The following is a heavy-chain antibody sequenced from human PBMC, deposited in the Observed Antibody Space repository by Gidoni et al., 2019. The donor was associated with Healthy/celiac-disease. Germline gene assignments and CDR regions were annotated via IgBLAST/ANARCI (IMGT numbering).Heavy chain of an antibody. Sequence: EVQLVESGGGLVKPGGSLRLSCAASGFNFSNAWMSWVRQAPGKGLEWVGRIKSKTDGGTTDYAAPVKGRFTISRDDSKNTLYLQMNSLKTEDTAVYYCTTDSHTLNSSGYYYYYGMDVWGQGTTVTVSS. D-gene: IGHD6-19*01. V-gene: IGHV3-15*01. CDR2: IKSKTDGGTT. CDR3: TTDSHTLNSSGYYYYYGMDV. J-gene: IGHJ6*02. CDR1: GFNFSNAW.